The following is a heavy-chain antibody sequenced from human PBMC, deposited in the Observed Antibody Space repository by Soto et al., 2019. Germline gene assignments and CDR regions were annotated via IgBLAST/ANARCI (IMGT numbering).Heavy chain of an antibody. J-gene: IGHJ4*02. Sequence: QVQLQESGPGLVKPSETLSLTCTVSGGSISSYYWSWIRQPPGKGLEWIGYIYYSGSTNYNPSLTSRVTISVDTSKNQFSLKLSSVTAADTAVYYCARGGRYDYVWGSYRYAGAFDYWGQGTLVTVSS. CDR3: ARGGRYDYVWGSYRYAGAFDY. CDR1: GGSISSYY. D-gene: IGHD3-16*02. CDR2: IYYSGST. V-gene: IGHV4-59*01.